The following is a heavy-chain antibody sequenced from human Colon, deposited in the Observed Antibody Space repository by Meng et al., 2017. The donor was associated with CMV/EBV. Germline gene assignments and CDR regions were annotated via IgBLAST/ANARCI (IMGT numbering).Heavy chain of an antibody. J-gene: IGHJ4*02. V-gene: IGHV3-23*01. CDR1: EFTFSSFA. Sequence: LGSGGGLVQPGGSLRLSCAASEFTFSSFAMSWVRQAPGRGLEWVSTISATGGTTYYADSVEGRFTISRDNSKNTLYLQMNSLRAEDTAVYYCARLRQFLDTPYWGQGTLVTVSS. CDR3: ARLRQFLDTPY. D-gene: IGHD3/OR15-3a*01. CDR2: ISATGGTT.